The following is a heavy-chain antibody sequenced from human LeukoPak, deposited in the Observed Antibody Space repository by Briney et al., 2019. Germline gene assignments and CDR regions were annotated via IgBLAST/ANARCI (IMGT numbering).Heavy chain of an antibody. CDR2: IYYSGST. V-gene: IGHV4-59*01. D-gene: IGHD5-12*01. J-gene: IGHJ6*03. Sequence: SETLSLTCTVSGGSISSYYWSWLRQPPGKGLEWIGYIYYSGSTNYNPSLKSGGTISVDTSKNQFSLKLSSVTAADTAVYYCARVLEYSGYGTKISYYYYYMDVWGKGTTVTVSS. CDR3: ARVLEYSGYGTKISYYYYYMDV. CDR1: GGSISSYY.